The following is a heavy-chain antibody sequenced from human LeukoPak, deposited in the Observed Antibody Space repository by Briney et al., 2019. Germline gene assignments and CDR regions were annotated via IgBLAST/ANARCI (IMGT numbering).Heavy chain of an antibody. J-gene: IGHJ6*03. Sequence: SETLSLTCTVSGGSISSSSYYWGWIRQPPGKGLEWIGSIYYSGSTYYNLSLKSRVTISVDTSKNQFSLKLSSVTAADTAVYYCARDNEWFGELLISGIGMDVWGKGTTVTVSS. CDR3: ARDNEWFGELLISGIGMDV. V-gene: IGHV4-39*07. CDR2: IYYSGST. CDR1: GGSISSSSYY. D-gene: IGHD3-10*01.